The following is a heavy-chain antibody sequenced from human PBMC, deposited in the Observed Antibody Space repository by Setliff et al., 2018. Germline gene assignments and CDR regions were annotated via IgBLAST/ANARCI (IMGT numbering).Heavy chain of an antibody. CDR3: ARSGYYDFWSGFLNDAFDI. D-gene: IGHD3-3*01. CDR1: GDSISSSNW. V-gene: IGHV4-4*02. Sequence: SETLSLTCAVSGDSISSSNWWNWVRQPPGKGLEWIGEIYHSGSTNYNPSLKSRVTISVDTSKNQFSLKLSSVTAADTAVYYCARSGYYDFWSGFLNDAFDIWGQGTMVTVSS. J-gene: IGHJ3*02. CDR2: IYHSGST.